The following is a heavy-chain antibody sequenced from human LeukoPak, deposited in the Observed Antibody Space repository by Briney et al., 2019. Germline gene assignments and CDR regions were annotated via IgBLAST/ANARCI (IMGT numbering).Heavy chain of an antibody. CDR2: IRSKANSYAT. D-gene: IGHD6-6*01. CDR1: GFTFSGSA. CDR3: TRHVAARQNWFDP. Sequence: PGGSLRLSCAASGFTFSGSAMHWVHQASGKGLEWVGRIRSKANSYATAYAASVKGRFTISRDDSKNTAYLQMNSLKTEDTAVYYCTRHVAARQNWFDPWGQGTLVTVSS. J-gene: IGHJ5*02. V-gene: IGHV3-73*01.